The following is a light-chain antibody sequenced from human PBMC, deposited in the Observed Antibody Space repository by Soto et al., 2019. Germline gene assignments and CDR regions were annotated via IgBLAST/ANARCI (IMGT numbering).Light chain of an antibody. V-gene: IGKV1-5*03. Sequence: NQITQSPSTLSGSVGDRVIITCRASQTISSWLAWYQQKPGKAPKLLIYKASTLKSGVPSRFSGSGSGTEFTLTISSLQPDDFATYYCQHYNSYSEAFGQGTKV. CDR1: QTISSW. J-gene: IGKJ1*01. CDR3: QHYNSYSEA. CDR2: KAS.